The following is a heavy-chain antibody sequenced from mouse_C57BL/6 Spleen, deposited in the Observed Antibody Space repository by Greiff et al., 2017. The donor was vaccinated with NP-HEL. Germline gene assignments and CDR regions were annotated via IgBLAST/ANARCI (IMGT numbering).Heavy chain of an antibody. CDR3: ARWRESHWDFAD. CDR2: IYPGDGDT. D-gene: IGHD4-1*01. Sequence: QVQLQQSGAELVKPGASVKISCKASGYAFSSYWMNWVKQRPGKGLEWIGQIYPGDGDTNYNGKFKGKATLTADKSSSTAYMQLSSLTSEDAAVYFCARWRESHWDFADWGKGTLVTVSA. J-gene: IGHJ3*01. CDR1: GYAFSSYW. V-gene: IGHV1-80*01.